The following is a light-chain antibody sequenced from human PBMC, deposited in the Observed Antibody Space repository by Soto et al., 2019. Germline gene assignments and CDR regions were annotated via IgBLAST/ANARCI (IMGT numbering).Light chain of an antibody. J-gene: IGLJ2*01. CDR2: EVS. Sequence: QSTLTQPPSASGSPGQSVTISCTGTSSDVGGYNYVSWYQQHPGKAPKLMIYEVSKRPSGVPDRFSGSKSGNTASLTVSGLEDEDEDDYYCSSYAGSTVVFGGGTKVTVL. V-gene: IGLV2-8*01. CDR3: SSYAGSTVV. CDR1: SSDVGGYNY.